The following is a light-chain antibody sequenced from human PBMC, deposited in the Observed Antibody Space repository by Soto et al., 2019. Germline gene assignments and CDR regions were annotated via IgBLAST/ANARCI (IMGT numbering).Light chain of an antibody. J-gene: IGKJ2*01. CDR1: QSLRHHNGYYY. Sequence: DIVMTQSALSLPVTPGEPASISCRSSQSLRHHNGYYYMDWYLQKPGQSPQVLIYLCSNRASGVPDSDSGIGSGTVFTLKISRVEAEDVGVHCCIQTLQAPYSSGQWIKLEIK. CDR2: LCS. CDR3: IQTLQAPYS. V-gene: IGKV2-28*01.